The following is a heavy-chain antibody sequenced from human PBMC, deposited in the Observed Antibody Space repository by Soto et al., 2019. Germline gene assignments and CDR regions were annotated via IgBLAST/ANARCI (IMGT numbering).Heavy chain of an antibody. Sequence: GWSLRLSCAASGFTVTNSYMAWVRQAPGKGLEWVSVVYTSGRTYHADSVKGRFTVSRDISTNMFFLQMNKLSAEDMATYYCARAGFERLYFEHWGRGTLVTVS. CDR3: ARAGFERLYFEH. V-gene: IGHV3-53*01. J-gene: IGHJ4*02. CDR2: VYTSGRT. CDR1: GFTVTNSY. D-gene: IGHD1-1*01.